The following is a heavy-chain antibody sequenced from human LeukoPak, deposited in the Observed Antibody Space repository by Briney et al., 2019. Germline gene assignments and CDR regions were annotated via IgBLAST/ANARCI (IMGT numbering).Heavy chain of an antibody. J-gene: IGHJ4*02. CDR1: GFTFSSYA. V-gene: IGHV3-30-3*01. CDR3: ARVALRGIAAAPADY. Sequence: GGSLRLSCAASGFTFSSYAMHWVRQAPGKGLEWVAVISYDGSNKYYADSVKGRFTISRDNSKNTLYLQMNSLRAEDTAAYYCARVALRGIAAAPADYWGQGTLVTVSS. CDR2: ISYDGSNK. D-gene: IGHD6-13*01.